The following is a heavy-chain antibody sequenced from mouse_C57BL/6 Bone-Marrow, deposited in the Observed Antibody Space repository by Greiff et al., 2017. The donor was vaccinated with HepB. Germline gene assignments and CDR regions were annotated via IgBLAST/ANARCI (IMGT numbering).Heavy chain of an antibody. CDR1: GFTFSDYG. CDR3: ARRDYSNPFAY. CDR2: ISSGSSTI. J-gene: IGHJ3*01. Sequence: EVQGVESGGGLVKPGGSLKLSCAASGFTFSDYGMHWVRQAPEKGLEWVAYISSGSSTIYYADTVKGRFPISRDNAKNTLFLQMTSLRSEDTAMYYCARRDYSNPFAYWGQGTLVTVSA. D-gene: IGHD2-5*01. V-gene: IGHV5-17*01.